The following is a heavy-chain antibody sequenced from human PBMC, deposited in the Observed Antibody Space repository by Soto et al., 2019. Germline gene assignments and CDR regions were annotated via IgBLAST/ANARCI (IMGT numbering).Heavy chain of an antibody. Sequence: SETLSLTCAVYGGSFSGYYWSWIRQPPGKGLEWIGEINHSGSTNHNPSLKSRVTISVDTSKNQFSLKLSSVTAADTAVYYCARLRIVVVVAATLFDYWGQGTLVTVSS. CDR1: GGSFSGYY. CDR3: ARLRIVVVVAATLFDY. V-gene: IGHV4-34*01. CDR2: INHSGST. J-gene: IGHJ4*02. D-gene: IGHD2-15*01.